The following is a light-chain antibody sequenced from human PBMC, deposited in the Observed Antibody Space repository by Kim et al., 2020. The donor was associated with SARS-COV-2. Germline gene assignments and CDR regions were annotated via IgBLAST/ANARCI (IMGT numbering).Light chain of an antibody. CDR3: AAWDDSLSGVM. J-gene: IGLJ3*02. CDR1: NSNIGTHT. CDR2: SNN. Sequence: GQRVTISCSGSNSNIGTHTVTWFQQLPGTAPKLLIYSNNQRPSGVPDRFSGSKSGASASLAISGLQAEDEADYYCAAWDDSLSGVMFGGGTQLTVL. V-gene: IGLV1-44*01.